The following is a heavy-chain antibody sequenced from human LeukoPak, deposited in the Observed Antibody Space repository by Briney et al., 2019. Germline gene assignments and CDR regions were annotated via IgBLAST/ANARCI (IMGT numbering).Heavy chain of an antibody. D-gene: IGHD4-23*01. Sequence: SQTLSLTCTVSGGSISSGDYYWSWIRQPAGKGLEWIGRIYTSGSTNYNPSLKSRVTISVDTSKNQFSLKLSSVTAADTAIYYCAKVWVWTTVVTRGIFDFWGQGTLVTVSS. V-gene: IGHV4-61*02. J-gene: IGHJ4*02. CDR2: IYTSGST. CDR1: GGSISSGDYY. CDR3: AKVWVWTTVVTRGIFDF.